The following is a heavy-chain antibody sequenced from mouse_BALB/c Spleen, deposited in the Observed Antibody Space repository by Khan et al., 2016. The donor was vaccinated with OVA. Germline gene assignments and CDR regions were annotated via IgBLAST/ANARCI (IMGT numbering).Heavy chain of an antibody. D-gene: IGHD2-2*01. V-gene: IGHV1S81*02. CDR1: GYTFTSYY. CDR2: INPSSGGT. CDR3: TRSGYGSFAY. Sequence: VQLQQSGAELVKPGASVRLSCKASGYTFTSYYLYWVKQRPGQGLEWIGDINPSSGGTNFNEKFKSKATLTVDKSSSTAYIQLNNLTSEDSAVYYCTRSGYGSFAYWGQGTLVTVSA. J-gene: IGHJ3*01.